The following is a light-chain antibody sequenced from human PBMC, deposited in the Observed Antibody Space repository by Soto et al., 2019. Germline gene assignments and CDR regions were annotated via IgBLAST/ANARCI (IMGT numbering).Light chain of an antibody. Sequence: ENGLTQAPNTLSLSPGEKATPSRRAIKSVCSSYLALYQKTPGQAPRLLIYGTSNRATGIPDRFSGSGSGTDFTLTISRLEPEDFAVYYCQQYGNSRWTFGQGTKVDIK. V-gene: IGKV3-20*01. J-gene: IGKJ1*01. CDR1: KSVCSSY. CDR3: QQYGNSRWT. CDR2: GTS.